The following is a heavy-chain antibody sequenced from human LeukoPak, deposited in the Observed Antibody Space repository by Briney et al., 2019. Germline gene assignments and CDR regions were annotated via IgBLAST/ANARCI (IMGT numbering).Heavy chain of an antibody. D-gene: IGHD3-3*01. V-gene: IGHV3-48*01. CDR1: GFTFSSYS. J-gene: IGHJ4*02. CDR2: ISSDSSTV. CDR3: ARDKTYSDFWL. Sequence: PGGSLRLSCAASGFTFSSYSMNWVRQAPGKGLEWISYISSDSSTVYFADSVKGRFTTSRDNAKNSLYPQMNSLRAEDTAVYFCARDKTYSDFWLWGQGTLVTVSS.